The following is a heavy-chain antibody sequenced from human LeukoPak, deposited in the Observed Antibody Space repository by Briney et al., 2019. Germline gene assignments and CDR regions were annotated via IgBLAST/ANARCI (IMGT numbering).Heavy chain of an antibody. CDR3: AKEDCGVDCSTFDY. CDR1: GFTFSRYA. D-gene: IGHD2-21*02. CDR2: ISGSGGTT. Sequence: GGSLRLSCAASGFTFSRYAMSWVRQAPGKGLEWFSAISGSGGTTYYADSVKGRVTISRDNSKSTLYLQMNCLRAEDTAVYYCAKEDCGVDCSTFDYWGQGTLVTVSS. V-gene: IGHV3-23*01. J-gene: IGHJ4*02.